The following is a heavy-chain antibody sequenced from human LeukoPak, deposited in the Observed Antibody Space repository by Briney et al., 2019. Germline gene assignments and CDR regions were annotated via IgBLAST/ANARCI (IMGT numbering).Heavy chain of an antibody. V-gene: IGHV3-23*01. CDR1: GFTFSSYG. D-gene: IGHD2-21*02. J-gene: IGHJ4*02. Sequence: GGSLRLSCAASGFTFSSYGMSWVRQAPGKGLEWVSAISGSGGSTYYADSVKGRFTISRDNSKNTLYLQMNSLRAEDTAVYYCAMDCGGDCYYDNYWGQGTLVTVSS. CDR3: AMDCGGDCYYDNY. CDR2: ISGSGGST.